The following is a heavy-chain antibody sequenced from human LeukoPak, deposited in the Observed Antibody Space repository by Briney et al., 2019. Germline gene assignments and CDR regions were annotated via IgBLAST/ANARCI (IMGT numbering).Heavy chain of an antibody. V-gene: IGHV3-11*04. CDR2: ISSSGSTI. Sequence: SGGSLRLSCAASGFTFSDYYMSWIRQAPGKGLEWVSYISSSGSTIYYADSVKGRFTISRDNAKNSLYLQMNSLRAEDTAVYYCARDLSRIQSYYGMDVWGQGTTVTVSS. D-gene: IGHD5-18*01. CDR3: ARDLSRIQSYYGMDV. CDR1: GFTFSDYY. J-gene: IGHJ6*02.